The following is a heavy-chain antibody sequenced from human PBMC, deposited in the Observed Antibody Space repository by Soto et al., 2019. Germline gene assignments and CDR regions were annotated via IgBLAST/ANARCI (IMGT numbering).Heavy chain of an antibody. CDR2: ISYEASNK. J-gene: IGHJ6*02. CDR3: AKNVPGYTEHNNGMDV. V-gene: IGHV3-30*18. CDR1: GFTFGNYA. D-gene: IGHD3-10*02. Sequence: QVQLVESGGGLVRPGRSLSLSVAASGFTFGNYALPWVRQAPGKGWGGGAVISYEASNKYNADSVKGRITTSRDNSKNTMYMKMTSLRAEDTAVYYCAKNVPGYTEHNNGMDVWGQGTTVTVSS.